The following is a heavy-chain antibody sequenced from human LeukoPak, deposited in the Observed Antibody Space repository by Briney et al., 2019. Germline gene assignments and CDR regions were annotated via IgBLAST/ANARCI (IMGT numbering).Heavy chain of an antibody. V-gene: IGHV4-61*08. Sequence: PSETLSLTCTVSGDPISSHGDYMWTWIRQPPGKGLEWIGYSYHIGSTNYNPSLKSRVTISVDTSKNQFSLKLTSVTAADTAVYYCAREYSGFDYWGQGTLVTVSS. D-gene: IGHD5-12*01. CDR2: SYHIGST. J-gene: IGHJ4*02. CDR1: GDPISSHGDYM. CDR3: AREYSGFDY.